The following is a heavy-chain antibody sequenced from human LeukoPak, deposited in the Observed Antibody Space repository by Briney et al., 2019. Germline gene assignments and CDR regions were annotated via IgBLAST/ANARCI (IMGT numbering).Heavy chain of an antibody. J-gene: IGHJ5*02. Sequence: GGSLRLSCAASGFTFSSYSMNWVRQAPGKGLEWVSSISSSSSYIYYADSVKGRFTISRDNAKNSLYLQMNSLRAEDTAVYYCARGDDYLGEGWFDPWGQGTLVTVSS. V-gene: IGHV3-21*01. CDR2: ISSSSSYI. CDR3: ARGDDYLGEGWFDP. CDR1: GFTFSSYS. D-gene: IGHD3-10*01.